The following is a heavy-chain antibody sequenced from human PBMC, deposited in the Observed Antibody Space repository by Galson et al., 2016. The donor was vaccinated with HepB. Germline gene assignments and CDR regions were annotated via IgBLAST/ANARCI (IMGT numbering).Heavy chain of an antibody. CDR2: IYYSGST. V-gene: IGHV4-59*01. CDR1: GGSISSYY. J-gene: IGHJ6*02. CDR3: ARDNSRFRDYNSRPLRGLDV. D-gene: IGHD3-22*01. Sequence: SETLSLTCTVSGGSISSYYWSWIRQPPGKGLEWIGYIYYSGSTNYNPSLKSRVTISVDTSKNQFSLKLSSVTAADTAVYYCARDNSRFRDYNSRPLRGLDVWGQGTTVTVS.